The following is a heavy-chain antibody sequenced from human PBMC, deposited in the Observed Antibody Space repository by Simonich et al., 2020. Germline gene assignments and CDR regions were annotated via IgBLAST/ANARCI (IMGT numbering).Heavy chain of an antibody. V-gene: IGHV1-2*06. CDR2: INPNRGGT. CDR3: ASGWDWGFSHMSDY. CDR1: GYTFTGYY. Sequence: QVQLVQSGAEVKKPGASVKVSCKASGYTFTGYYMHWVRQAPGQGLEWRGRINPNRGGTNYAQKFKGRVTMTRDTSISTAYMELSRLRSDDTAVYYCASGWDWGFSHMSDYWGQGTLVTVSS. J-gene: IGHJ4*02. D-gene: IGHD7-27*01.